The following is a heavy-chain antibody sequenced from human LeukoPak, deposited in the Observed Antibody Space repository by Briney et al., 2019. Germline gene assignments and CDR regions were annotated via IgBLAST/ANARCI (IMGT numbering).Heavy chain of an antibody. CDR1: RFTFSSYS. Sequence: PGGSLRLSCAASRFTFSSYSMNWVRQAPGKGLEWVSSISSTGSYIYYADSVKGRFTISRDNAKNSLYLQMNSLRAEDTALYYCAKSGGYYGSEGVFDYWGQGTLVTVSS. V-gene: IGHV3-21*04. J-gene: IGHJ4*02. D-gene: IGHD3-10*01. CDR2: ISSTGSYI. CDR3: AKSGGYYGSEGVFDY.